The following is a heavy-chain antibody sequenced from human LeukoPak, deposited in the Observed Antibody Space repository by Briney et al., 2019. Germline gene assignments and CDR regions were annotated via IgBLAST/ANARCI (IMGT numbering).Heavy chain of an antibody. D-gene: IGHD2-21*01. V-gene: IGHV4-31*03. CDR3: ARDVWSTLYGMDV. J-gene: IGHJ6*02. CDR1: GGSISSGGYY. Sequence: SETLSLTCTVSGGSISSGGYYWSWVRQHPGKGLEWIGHIYNSGSTSYSPPLKSRVTISIDTSKNQFFLRLSSVTAADTAVYYCARDVWSTLYGMDVWGQGTTVTVSS. CDR2: IYNSGST.